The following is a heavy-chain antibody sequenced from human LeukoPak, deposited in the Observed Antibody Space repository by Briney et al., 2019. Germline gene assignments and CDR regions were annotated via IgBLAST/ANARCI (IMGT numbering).Heavy chain of an antibody. CDR1: GYSFTSYW. D-gene: IGHD6-19*01. V-gene: IGHV5-51*01. CDR2: IYPGDSDT. Sequence: GESLKISCQGSGYSFTSYWIGWVRQMPGKGLEWMGIIYPGDSDTRYSPSFQGQVTLSADRSISTAYLQWSSLKASDTAISYCARRIAVAGPSPFFDYWGQGTLVTVSS. CDR3: ARRIAVAGPSPFFDY. J-gene: IGHJ4*02.